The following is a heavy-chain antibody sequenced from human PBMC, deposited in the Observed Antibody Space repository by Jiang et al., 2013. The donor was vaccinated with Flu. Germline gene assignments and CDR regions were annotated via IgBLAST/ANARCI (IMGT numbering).Heavy chain of an antibody. CDR1: TGYY. CDR3: ATSPSNVVY. D-gene: IGHD2-21*01. J-gene: IGHJ4*02. CDR2: IDPNSGGT. Sequence: TGYYLHWVRQAPGQGLEWMGRIDPNSGGTGYAQKFQGRVTMSRDTSINTAYMELSRLTSDDTAVYYCATSPSNVVYWGQGTLVTVSS. V-gene: IGHV1-2*06.